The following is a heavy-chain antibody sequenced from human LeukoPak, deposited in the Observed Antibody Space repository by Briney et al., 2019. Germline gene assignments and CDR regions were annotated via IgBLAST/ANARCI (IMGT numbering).Heavy chain of an antibody. Sequence: SETLSLTCTVSGCSLSSYYWSWIRQPPGKGLEWIGYIYYSGSTNYNPSLKSRVTISVDTSKNQFSLKLSSVTAADTAVYYCAREIAAAGMVWFDPWGQGTLVTVSS. D-gene: IGHD6-13*01. J-gene: IGHJ5*02. CDR1: GCSLSSYY. CDR3: AREIAAAGMVWFDP. V-gene: IGHV4-59*12. CDR2: IYYSGST.